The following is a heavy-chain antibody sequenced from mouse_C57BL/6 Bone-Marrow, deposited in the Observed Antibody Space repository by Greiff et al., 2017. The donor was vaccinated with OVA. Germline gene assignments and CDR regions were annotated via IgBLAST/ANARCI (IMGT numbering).Heavy chain of an antibody. CDR2: IWSGGST. Sequence: QVQLKESGPGLVQPSQSLSITCTVSGFSLTSYGVHWVRQSPGKGLEWLGVIWSGGSTDYNAAFISRLSISKDNSKSQVFFKMNSLQADDTAIYDGARHYGSSWDYFDYWGQGTTLTVSS. CDR1: GFSLTSYG. V-gene: IGHV2-2*01. J-gene: IGHJ2*01. D-gene: IGHD1-1*01. CDR3: ARHYGSSWDYFDY.